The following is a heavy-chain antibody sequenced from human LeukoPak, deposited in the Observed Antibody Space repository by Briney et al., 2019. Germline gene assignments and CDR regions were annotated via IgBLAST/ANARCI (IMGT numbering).Heavy chain of an antibody. CDR2: TSGSGGST. Sequence: PGGSLRLSCAASGFTFSSYAMSWVRQAPGKGLEWVSATSGSGGSTYYADSVKGRFTISRDNSKNTLYLQMNSLRAEDTAVYYCAKGTCGSGSYYNPYYYYYGMDVWGQGTTVTVSS. CDR1: GFTFSSYA. J-gene: IGHJ6*02. CDR3: AKGTCGSGSYYNPYYYYYGMDV. V-gene: IGHV3-23*01. D-gene: IGHD3-10*01.